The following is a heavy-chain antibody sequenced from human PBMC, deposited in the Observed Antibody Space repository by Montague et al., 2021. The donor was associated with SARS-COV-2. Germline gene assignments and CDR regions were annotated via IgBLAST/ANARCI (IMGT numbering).Heavy chain of an antibody. J-gene: IGHJ4*02. V-gene: IGHV4-4*07. CDR3: ARHTRGWQPFDF. CDR2: IYTSGST. D-gene: IGHD6-19*01. CDR1: GASITSYY. Sequence: SETLSLTCTVSGASITSYYWSWIRQPAGKGLECIGLIYTSGSTNYNPSLKSRVTISMDTSKSQFSLKLTSVTAADTAVYYCARHTRGWQPFDFWGQGTLVTVSS.